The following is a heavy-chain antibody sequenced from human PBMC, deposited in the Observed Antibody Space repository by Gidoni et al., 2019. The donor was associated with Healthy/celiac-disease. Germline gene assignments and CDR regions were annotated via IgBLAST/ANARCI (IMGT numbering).Heavy chain of an antibody. J-gene: IGHJ6*02. CDR3: ARARGYSGYAGSYYYYGMDV. D-gene: IGHD5-12*01. CDR1: GGTFSSYA. CDR2: IIPSLGIA. Sequence: QVQLVPSGAEVQKPGSPVKVSCNASGGTFSSYATSWVRQAPGQRLEWRGRIIPSLGIANYAQKFQGRVTITADKSASTAYMELSSLRSEDTAVYYCARARGYSGYAGSYYYYGMDVWGQGTTVTVSS. V-gene: IGHV1-69*04.